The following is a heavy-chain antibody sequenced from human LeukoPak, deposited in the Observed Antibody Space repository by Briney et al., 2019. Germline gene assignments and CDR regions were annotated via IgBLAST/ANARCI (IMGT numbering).Heavy chain of an antibody. D-gene: IGHD2-15*01. V-gene: IGHV4-4*02. CDR3: AREADIVVVVDVAQDAFDI. Sequence: SETLSLTCAVSGGSISSSNWWSWVRQPPGKGLEWIGVIYNSGSTNYNPSLKSRVTISVDKSKNQFSLKMSSVTAADTAVYYCAREADIVVVVDVAQDAFDIWGQGTMVTVSS. CDR2: IYNSGST. J-gene: IGHJ3*02. CDR1: GGSISSSNW.